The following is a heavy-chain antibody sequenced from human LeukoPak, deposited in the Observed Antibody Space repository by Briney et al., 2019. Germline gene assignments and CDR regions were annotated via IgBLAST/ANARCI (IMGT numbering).Heavy chain of an antibody. CDR2: INPNSGAT. Sequence: GASVKVSCKASGYTFTGYHMHWVRQAPGQGLEWMGWINPNSGATNFARKFQGRVTITSDTSISTAYMELSTLISDDTALYYCARGGQLTNWNYISFDYWGQGTLVTVSS. CDR1: GYTFTGYH. D-gene: IGHD1-7*01. CDR3: ARGGQLTNWNYISFDY. V-gene: IGHV1-2*02. J-gene: IGHJ4*02.